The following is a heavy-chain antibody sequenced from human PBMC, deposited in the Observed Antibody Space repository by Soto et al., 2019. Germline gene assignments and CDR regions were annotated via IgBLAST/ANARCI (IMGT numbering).Heavy chain of an antibody. CDR2: SNSAGTAI. CDR1: GFTFTSYS. J-gene: IGHJ4*01. CDR3: ARDLDWAFDY. D-gene: IGHD3-9*01. Sequence: GGSLRLSCAASGFTFTSYSMNWVRQAPGKGLEWLSYSNSAGTAIDYADSVKGRFTISRDNAKNSLYLQMSSLRAEDTAVYYCARDLDWAFDYWGQGTLVTVSS. V-gene: IGHV3-48*01.